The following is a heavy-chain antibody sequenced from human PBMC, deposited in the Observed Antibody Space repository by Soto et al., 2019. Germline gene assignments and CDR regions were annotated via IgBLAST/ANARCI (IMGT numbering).Heavy chain of an antibody. Sequence: PSETLSLTCTFSVGSISSSSYYCGWIRQPPWKGLERIGSIYYSGSTYYNPYLKSRVTISVDTSKKQFSLKLSSVTAADTAVYYCATNYAYYSYYGMDVWGQGTPVIVSS. D-gene: IGHD4-4*01. J-gene: IGHJ6*02. CDR2: IYYSGST. CDR3: ATNYAYYSYYGMDV. CDR1: VGSISSSSYY. V-gene: IGHV4-39*01.